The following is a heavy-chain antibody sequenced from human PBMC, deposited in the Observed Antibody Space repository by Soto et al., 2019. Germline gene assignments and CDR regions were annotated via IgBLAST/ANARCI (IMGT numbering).Heavy chain of an antibody. V-gene: IGHV3-33*03. J-gene: IGHJ4*01. Sequence: PGQPLTLSCSVSGLSFGDYGVQWVRRAPGTGLEWVALIWNDGTTEYYIDSVKGRFTISRDNSKNMLYLQMTNLRADDTAVYYCETGVHGDTDDLCGGSCDSWHEGPRVTDY. CDR3: ETGVHGDTDDLCGGSCDSWHEGPRVTDY. CDR1: GLSFGDYG. D-gene: IGHD2-21*01. CDR2: IWNDGTTE.